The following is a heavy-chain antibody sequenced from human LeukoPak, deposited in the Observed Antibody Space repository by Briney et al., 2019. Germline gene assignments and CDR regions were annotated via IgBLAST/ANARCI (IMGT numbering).Heavy chain of an antibody. CDR1: GYTFTGYY. CDR3: ARGGLRLSGGGFDY. D-gene: IGHD2-15*01. Sequence: GASVKVSCKASGYTFTGYYMHWVRQAPGQGLEWMGWINPNSGGTNYAQKLQGRVTMTRDTSISTAYMELSRLRSDDTAVYYCARGGLRLSGGGFDYWGQGTLVTVSS. J-gene: IGHJ4*02. V-gene: IGHV1-2*02. CDR2: INPNSGGT.